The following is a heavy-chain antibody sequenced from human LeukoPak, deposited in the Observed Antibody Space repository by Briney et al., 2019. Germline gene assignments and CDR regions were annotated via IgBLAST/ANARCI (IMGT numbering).Heavy chain of an antibody. Sequence: ASVKVSCKASGYTFTSYGISWVRQAPGQGLEWMGWISAYNGNTNYAQKLQGRVTMTTDTSTSTAYMELRSLRSDDTAVYYCARDGVAVAGLWWGYYFDYWGQGTLVTVSS. V-gene: IGHV1-18*01. CDR1: GYTFTSYG. CDR2: ISAYNGNT. D-gene: IGHD6-19*01. J-gene: IGHJ4*02. CDR3: ARDGVAVAGLWWGYYFDY.